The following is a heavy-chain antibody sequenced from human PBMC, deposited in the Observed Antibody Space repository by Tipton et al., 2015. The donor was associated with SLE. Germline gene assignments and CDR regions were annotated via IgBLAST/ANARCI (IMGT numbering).Heavy chain of an antibody. CDR2: IYSRGST. Sequence: TLSLTCTVSGGSISTSDFYWTWIRQPAGKGLEWIGRIYSRGSTNYNLSLKSRVTISADTPKNQFSLSLSSVTAADAAVYYCAREGVRLERPSYYNYMDVWGEGTTVTISS. J-gene: IGHJ6*03. CDR3: AREGVRLERPSYYNYMDV. CDR1: GGSISTSDFY. D-gene: IGHD1-1*01. V-gene: IGHV4-61*02.